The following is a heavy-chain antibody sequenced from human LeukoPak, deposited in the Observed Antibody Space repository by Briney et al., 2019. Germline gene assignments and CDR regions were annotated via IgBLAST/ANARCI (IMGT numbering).Heavy chain of an antibody. Sequence: KTSETLSLTCTVSGGSISSYYWSWIRQPPGKGLEWIGNIYYSGSTNYNPSLKSRVTISVDTSKNQFSLKLNSVTAADTAVYYCARDTYYDFWSGYFDAFDIWGQGTMVTVSS. D-gene: IGHD3-3*01. CDR3: ARDTYYDFWSGYFDAFDI. V-gene: IGHV4-59*12. CDR2: IYYSGST. J-gene: IGHJ3*02. CDR1: GGSISSYY.